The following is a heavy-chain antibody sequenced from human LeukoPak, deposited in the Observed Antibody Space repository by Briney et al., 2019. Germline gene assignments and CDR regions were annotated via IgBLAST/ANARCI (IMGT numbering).Heavy chain of an antibody. D-gene: IGHD6-13*01. Sequence: PGGSLRLPCAASGFTFDDYAMHWVRQAPGKGLEWVSGISWNSGSIGYADSVKGRFTISRDNAKNSLYLQMNSLRGEDTALYYCAKLANHGIAAAASDYWGQGTLVTVSS. J-gene: IGHJ4*02. CDR2: ISWNSGSI. V-gene: IGHV3-9*01. CDR3: AKLANHGIAAAASDY. CDR1: GFTFDDYA.